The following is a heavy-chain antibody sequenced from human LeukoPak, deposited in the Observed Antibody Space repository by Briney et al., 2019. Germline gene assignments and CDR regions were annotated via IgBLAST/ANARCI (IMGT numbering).Heavy chain of an antibody. D-gene: IGHD6-19*01. CDR2: INYSGTP. J-gene: IGHJ4*02. V-gene: IGHV4-34*01. CDR1: GVSFSNYC. Sequence: SETLSLTCAVSGVSFSNYCWCWIRQSPGKGLEWIGEINYSGTPTYNPSLKSRVTISVDVSKNQVSLNLRSVTAADTAVYYCARNGWYAVDDWGQGTLVTVSS. CDR3: ARNGWYAVDD.